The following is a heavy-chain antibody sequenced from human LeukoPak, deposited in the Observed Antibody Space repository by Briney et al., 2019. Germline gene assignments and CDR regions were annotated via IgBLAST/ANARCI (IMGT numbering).Heavy chain of an antibody. CDR2: IREDGSET. CDR1: GFTFSRYW. D-gene: IGHD7-27*01. V-gene: IGHV3-7*01. J-gene: IGHJ3*02. Sequence: QSGGSLRLSCEASGFTFSRYWMSWVRQAPGKGLEWVASIREDGSETYPADSVRGRFTFSRDNAKNSLYLQMNSLRVEDTAVYYCVRSSDMTGDLHDAFDIWGRGTMVTVSS. CDR3: VRSSDMTGDLHDAFDI.